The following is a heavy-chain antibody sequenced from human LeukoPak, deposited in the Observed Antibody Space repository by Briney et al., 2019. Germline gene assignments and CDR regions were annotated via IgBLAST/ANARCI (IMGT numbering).Heavy chain of an antibody. D-gene: IGHD5-18*01. CDR1: GGSISSSSAY. Sequence: SETLSLTCTVSGGSISSSSAYWGWIRQPPGKGLEWIGSIYYSKNTYYNPSLKSRATISADTSKNQFSLTLGSVSATDTAIYYCVSPRGFSYGYFDYWGQGTLVTVSS. CDR3: VSPRGFSYGYFDY. V-gene: IGHV4-39*01. CDR2: IYYSKNT. J-gene: IGHJ4*02.